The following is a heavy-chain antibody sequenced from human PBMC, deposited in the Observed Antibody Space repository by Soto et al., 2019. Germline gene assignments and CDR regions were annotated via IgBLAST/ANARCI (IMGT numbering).Heavy chain of an antibody. Sequence: WVXGFFKCSLGTFSSYAISFFLQAPGQGLEWMGGIIPIFGTANYAQKFQGRVTITADESTSTAYMELSSLRSEDTAVYYCATHTQVNKWKHYYHGIEVRGHATTV. CDR1: LGTFSSYA. CDR3: ATHTQVNKWKHYYHGIEV. D-gene: IGHD1-20*01. V-gene: IGHV1-69*01. J-gene: IGHJ6*01. CDR2: IIPIFGTA.